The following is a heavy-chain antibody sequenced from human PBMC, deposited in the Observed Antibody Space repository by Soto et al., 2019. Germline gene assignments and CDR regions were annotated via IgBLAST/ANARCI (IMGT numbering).Heavy chain of an antibody. V-gene: IGHV5-10-1*01. CDR3: ARLQAAAGDHDITFDY. J-gene: IGHJ4*02. Sequence: EVQLVQSGAEVKKPGESLRISCKGSGYSFTSYWISWVRQMHGKGLEWMGRIDPSDSYTNYSPSFQGHVTISADKSISTAYLQWSSLKALDTAMYYCARLQAAAGDHDITFDYWGQGTLVTVSS. CDR2: IDPSDSYT. CDR1: GYSFTSYW. D-gene: IGHD6-13*01.